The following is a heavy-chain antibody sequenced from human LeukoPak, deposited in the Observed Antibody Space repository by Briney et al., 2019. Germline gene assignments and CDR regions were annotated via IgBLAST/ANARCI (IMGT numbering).Heavy chain of an antibody. J-gene: IGHJ4*02. CDR2: INPNSGGT. Sequence: ASVKVSCKASGYTFTGPYIHWVRQAPGQGLEWVGWINPNSGGTNYAQNFQGRVTMTRDTSISTAYMELSRLRSDDTAVYYCARAIGRYYLDYWGQGTLVTVSS. D-gene: IGHD6-19*01. CDR1: GYTFTGPY. CDR3: ARAIGRYYLDY. V-gene: IGHV1-2*02.